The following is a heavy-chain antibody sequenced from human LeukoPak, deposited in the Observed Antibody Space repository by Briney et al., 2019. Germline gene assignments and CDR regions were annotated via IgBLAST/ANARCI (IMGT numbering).Heavy chain of an antibody. CDR2: ISYSGST. CDR3: ARRANPHKHGDLYYFDY. D-gene: IGHD3-10*01. Sequence: PSETLSLTCTVSGGSISTYYWSWIRQPPGKGLEWIGYISYSGSTNYNPSLKSRVAISVDTSKNQFSLKLSSVTAADTAVYYCARRANPHKHGDLYYFDYWGQGTLVTVSS. V-gene: IGHV4-59*08. J-gene: IGHJ4*02. CDR1: GGSISTYY.